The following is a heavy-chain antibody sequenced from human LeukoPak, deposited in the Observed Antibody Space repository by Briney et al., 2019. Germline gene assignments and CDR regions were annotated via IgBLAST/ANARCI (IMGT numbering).Heavy chain of an antibody. J-gene: IGHJ4*02. Sequence: SQTLSLTCTVSGGSISSGCYYWSWIRQHPGKGLEWIGYIYYSRSTYYNPSHKSRVTISVDTSKNQFSLKLSSVTAADTAVYYCAREWDSSSWSLFDYWGQGTLVTVSS. D-gene: IGHD6-13*01. CDR3: AREWDSSSWSLFDY. V-gene: IGHV4-31*03. CDR1: GGSISSGCYY. CDR2: IYYSRST.